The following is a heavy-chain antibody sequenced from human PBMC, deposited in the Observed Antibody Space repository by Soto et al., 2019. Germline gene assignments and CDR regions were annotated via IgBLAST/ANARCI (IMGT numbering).Heavy chain of an antibody. V-gene: IGHV3-11*05. J-gene: IGHJ4*02. CDR2: ISSSSSYT. D-gene: IGHD5-12*01. CDR1: GFTFSDYY. CDR3: ARDHHRYSGYDYVDY. Sequence: QVQLVESGGGLVKPGGSLRLSCAASGFTFSDYYMSWIRQAPGKGLEWVSYISSSSSYTNYADSVKGRFTISRDNAKNSLSLQMNSLRAEDTAVYYSARDHHRYSGYDYVDYWGQGTLVTVSS.